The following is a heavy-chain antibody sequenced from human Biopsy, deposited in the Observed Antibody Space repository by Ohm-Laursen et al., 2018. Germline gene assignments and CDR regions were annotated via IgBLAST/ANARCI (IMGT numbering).Heavy chain of an antibody. CDR2: IFYDGSNT. Sequence: SLRLSCTASGFTFNNYGMQWVRKAPGTGLEWVAFIFYDGSNTYYADSVKGRFTISRDNSRDTLYLQMSSLRAEDTAVYYCAKDRYNYTPIGGSSMGVWGQGTTVTGSS. J-gene: IGHJ6*02. CDR3: AKDRYNYTPIGGSSMGV. D-gene: IGHD5-18*01. CDR1: GFTFNNYG. V-gene: IGHV3-30*18.